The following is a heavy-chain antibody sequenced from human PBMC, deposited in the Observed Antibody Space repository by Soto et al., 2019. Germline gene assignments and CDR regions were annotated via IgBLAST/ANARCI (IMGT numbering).Heavy chain of an antibody. CDR3: ARHNRDWLTTLRTHYGMDV. CDR2: IIPIFGTT. V-gene: IGHV1-69*01. Sequence: QVQLVQSEAEVKKPGSSVKVSCKASGGSFSRYAISWVRQAPGQGPEWMGGIIPIFGTTNYAQKFQGRVTITADESKSKAYLELSSLRSDDTAVYYCARHNRDWLTTLRTHYGMDVWGQGTTVTVSS. CDR1: GGSFSRYA. D-gene: IGHD4-17*01. J-gene: IGHJ6*02.